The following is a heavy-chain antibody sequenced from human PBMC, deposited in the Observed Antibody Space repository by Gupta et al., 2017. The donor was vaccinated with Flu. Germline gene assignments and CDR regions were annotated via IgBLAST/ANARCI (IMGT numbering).Heavy chain of an antibody. CDR2: IRFDGTAT. V-gene: IGHV3-74*01. Sequence: SFRSPVMPAIRQAPGKVLVWVSRIRFDGTATSYADSVRGRFTTSRDNAKNTLYLQMNSLRAEDTALYYCAREVVNNRLDPWGQGTLVTVSS. CDR1: SFRSPV. CDR3: AREVVNNRLDP. J-gene: IGHJ5*02. D-gene: IGHD2-15*01.